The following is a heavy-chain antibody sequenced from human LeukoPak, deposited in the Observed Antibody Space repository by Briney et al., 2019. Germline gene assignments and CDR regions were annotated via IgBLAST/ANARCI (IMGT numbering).Heavy chain of an antibody. V-gene: IGHV3-21*01. Sequence: GGSLRLSCAASGFTFSAYSMNWVRQAPGKGLEWVSSINIDGRYIYYADSVKGRFTISRDNAKNSVYLQMNSLRVEDTAVYYCARAWSAPPLWAVWGQGTTVTVSS. D-gene: IGHD3-10*01. CDR3: ARAWSAPPLWAV. J-gene: IGHJ6*02. CDR2: INIDGRYI. CDR1: GFTFSAYS.